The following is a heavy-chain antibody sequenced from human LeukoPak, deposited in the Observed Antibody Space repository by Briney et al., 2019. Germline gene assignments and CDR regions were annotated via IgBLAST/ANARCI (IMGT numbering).Heavy chain of an antibody. CDR3: ARQRVVKYYYYYMDV. CDR2: IYYSGST. Sequence: PSETLSLTCTVSGGSISSYDWSWIRQPPGKGLGGMGDIYYSGSTNYNPSLKSRVTISVDTSKNQFSVKLSSVTAADTAVYYCARQRVVKYYYYYMDVWGKGTTVTVSS. CDR1: GGSISSYD. J-gene: IGHJ6*03. D-gene: IGHD3-3*01. V-gene: IGHV4-59*01.